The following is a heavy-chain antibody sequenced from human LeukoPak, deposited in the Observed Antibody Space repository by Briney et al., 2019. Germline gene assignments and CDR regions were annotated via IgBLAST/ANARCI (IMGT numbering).Heavy chain of an antibody. CDR3: AKDPYYDSSGTFDY. CDR2: ISGSGGST. CDR1: GFIFSSYA. J-gene: IGHJ4*02. V-gene: IGHV3-23*01. D-gene: IGHD3-22*01. Sequence: PGGSLRLSCAASGFIFSSYAMSWVRQAPGKGLEWVSAISGSGGSTYYADSVKGRFTISRDNSKNTLYLQMNSLRAEDTAVYYCAKDPYYDSSGTFDYWGQGTLVTVSS.